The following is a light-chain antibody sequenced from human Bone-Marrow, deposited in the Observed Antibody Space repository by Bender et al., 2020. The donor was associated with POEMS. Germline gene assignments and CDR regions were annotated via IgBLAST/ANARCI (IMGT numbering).Light chain of an antibody. J-gene: IGLJ1*01. CDR2: DVN. CDR1: SSDIGGYNY. Sequence: QSALTQPASVSGSPGQSITISCTGTSSDIGGYNYVSWYQQHPGKAPKLMILDVNNRPSGVSNRFSGSKSGNTASLTISGLQAEDKADFYCCSYAGSQTYVFGTGTKVTVL. V-gene: IGLV2-14*03. CDR3: CSYAGSQTYV.